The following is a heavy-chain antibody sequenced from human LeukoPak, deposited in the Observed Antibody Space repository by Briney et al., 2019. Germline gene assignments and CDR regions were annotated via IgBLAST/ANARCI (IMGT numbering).Heavy chain of an antibody. CDR1: GFTFSSYS. CDR3: ARDSDVLRYFDWPLDY. D-gene: IGHD3-9*01. CDR2: ISSSSYI. V-gene: IGHV3-21*01. J-gene: IGHJ4*02. Sequence: GGSLRLSCAASGFTFSSYSMNWVRQAPGKGLEWVSSISSSSYIYYADSVKGRFTISRDNAKNSLYLQMNSLRAEDTAVYYCARDSDVLRYFDWPLDYWGQGTLVTVSS.